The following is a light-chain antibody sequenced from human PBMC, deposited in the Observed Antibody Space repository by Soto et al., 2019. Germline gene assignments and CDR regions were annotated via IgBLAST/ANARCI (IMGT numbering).Light chain of an antibody. Sequence: DIQMTQSPSSLSASAGDRVTITCRASENIRSYLNWYQQKPGKAPEVLIYAASRLQSGVSQRFSGSGSGTDFTLNITRLHPEDFATYYCQQTFGTPRTFGQGTRVEI. CDR3: QQTFGTPRT. V-gene: IGKV1-39*01. CDR2: AAS. J-gene: IGKJ1*01. CDR1: ENIRSY.